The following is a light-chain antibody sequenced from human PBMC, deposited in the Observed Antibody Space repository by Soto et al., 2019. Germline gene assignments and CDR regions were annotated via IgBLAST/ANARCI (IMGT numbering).Light chain of an antibody. J-gene: IGLJ1*01. CDR1: SSDVGGYNY. Sequence: QSVLTQPASVSGSPGQSITISCTGTSSDVGGYNYVSWYQQHPGNASKLMIYDVSNRPSGVSNRFSGSKSGNTASLTISGLQAEDEADYYCSSYTSSSTLLYVFGTGTKVTVL. CDR3: SSYTSSSTLLYV. CDR2: DVS. V-gene: IGLV2-14*01.